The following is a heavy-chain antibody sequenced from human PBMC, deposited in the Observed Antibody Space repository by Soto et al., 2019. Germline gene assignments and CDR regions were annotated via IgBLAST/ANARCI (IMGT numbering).Heavy chain of an antibody. CDR3: ARGYYSSSSAYYYYMDV. CDR2: IYYSGNT. CDR1: GGSISSYH. Sequence: SETLSLTCTVSGGSISSYHWSWIRQPPGKGLEWIGYIYYSGNTNYNPSLKSRVTISVDTSKNQFSLKVNSVTAADTAVYYCARGYYSSSSAYYYYMDVWGKGTTVTVSS. V-gene: IGHV4-59*01. J-gene: IGHJ6*03. D-gene: IGHD6-6*01.